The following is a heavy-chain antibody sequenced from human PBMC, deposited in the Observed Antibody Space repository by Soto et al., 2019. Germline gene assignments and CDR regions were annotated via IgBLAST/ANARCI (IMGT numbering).Heavy chain of an antibody. CDR2: ISSDSGYT. CDR1: GFTFSTYS. Sequence: EVQLVESGGGLVKPGGSLRLSCAASGFTFSTYSMNWVRQTPEKGLEWVSSISSDSGYTYYADSVKGRFTISRDNAKNSLYLQMNSLRAEDTAVYYCARPRPSIAAFWGQGTLVTVSS. V-gene: IGHV3-21*01. J-gene: IGHJ4*02. CDR3: ARPRPSIAAF. D-gene: IGHD6-6*01.